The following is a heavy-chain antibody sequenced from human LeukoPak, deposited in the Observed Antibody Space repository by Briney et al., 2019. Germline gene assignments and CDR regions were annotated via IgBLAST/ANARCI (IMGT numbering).Heavy chain of an antibody. CDR1: GFTFSSYG. CDR2: ISYDGTNK. V-gene: IGHV3-30*18. CDR3: ANHLACGSTSCPSFDY. J-gene: IGHJ4*02. D-gene: IGHD2-2*01. Sequence: GGSLRLSCAASGFTFSSYGMHWVGQDPGKGLEWVSVISYDGTNKYYADSVKGRFTISRDNSKNTLYLQMNSLRAEDTAVYYCANHLACGSTSCPSFDYWGQGTLVTVSS.